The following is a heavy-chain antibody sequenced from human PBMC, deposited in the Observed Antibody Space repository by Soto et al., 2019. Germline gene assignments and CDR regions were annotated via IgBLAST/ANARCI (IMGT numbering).Heavy chain of an antibody. D-gene: IGHD3-22*01. CDR2: IYPGDSDT. CDR3: ARIYDSSFLPPRDAFDI. CDR1: GYSFTSYW. V-gene: IGHV5-51*01. J-gene: IGHJ3*02. Sequence: GESLKISCKGSGYSFTSYWIGWVRQMPGKGLEWMGIIYPGDSDTRYSPSFQGQVTISADKSISTAYLQWSSLKASDTAMYYCARIYDSSFLPPRDAFDIWGQGTMVTVSS.